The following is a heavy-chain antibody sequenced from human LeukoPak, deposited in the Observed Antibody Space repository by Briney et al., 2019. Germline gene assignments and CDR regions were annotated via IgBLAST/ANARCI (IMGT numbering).Heavy chain of an antibody. J-gene: IGHJ6*02. D-gene: IGHD3-22*01. CDR3: ARDWSFTEYYYDSSGYYDYYGMDV. CDR1: GFTFSSYW. CDR2: IKQDGSEK. V-gene: IGHV3-7*01. Sequence: AGGYLRFSCAASGFTFSSYWMSWVRQAPGKGLEWVANIKQDGSEKYYVDSVKGRFTISRDNAKNSLYLQMNSLRAEDTAVYYCARDWSFTEYYYDSSGYYDYYGMDVWGQGTTVTVSS.